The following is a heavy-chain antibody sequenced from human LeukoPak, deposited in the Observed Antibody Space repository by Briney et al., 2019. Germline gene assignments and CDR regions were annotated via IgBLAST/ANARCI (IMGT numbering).Heavy chain of an antibody. V-gene: IGHV4-39*01. J-gene: IGHJ4*02. CDR2: IHYTGIT. CDR3: ARQLSGTYQWTFDY. D-gene: IGHD1-26*01. CDR1: GGSISTATHY. Sequence: SETLSLTCTVSGGSISTATHYWAWIRQPPGEGLEWIGTIHYTGITYYNASLKSRVTISVDTSKNQFSLHLGSVTAADTAVYHCARQLSGTYQWTFDYWGQGTLVPVSS.